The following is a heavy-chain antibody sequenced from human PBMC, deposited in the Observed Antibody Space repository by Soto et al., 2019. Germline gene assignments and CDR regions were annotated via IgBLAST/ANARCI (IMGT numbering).Heavy chain of an antibody. V-gene: IGHV3-30*18. Sequence: QVQLVESGGGVVQPGGSLRLSCAASGFTFSTYGFHWVRQAPGKAPEWVAGLLAATNKDYYADSVKGRFTISRDNSKNIFYLQMNSLRDEDTAIYFCAKDDGQGYWGQGTLSPSPQ. J-gene: IGHJ4*02. CDR2: LLAATNKD. CDR3: AKDDGQGY. CDR1: GFTFSTYG.